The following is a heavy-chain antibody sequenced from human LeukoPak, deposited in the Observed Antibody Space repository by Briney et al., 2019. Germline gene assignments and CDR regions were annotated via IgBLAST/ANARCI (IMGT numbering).Heavy chain of an antibody. Sequence: GASVKVSCKASGYTFTGYYMHCVRQAPGQGLEWMGWINPNSGGTNYAQKFQGRVTMTRDTSISTAYMELSRLRSDDTAVYYCARDGGSSWYGYYYYGMDVWGQGTTVTVSS. V-gene: IGHV1-2*02. D-gene: IGHD6-13*01. CDR1: GYTFTGYY. CDR2: INPNSGGT. CDR3: ARDGGSSWYGYYYYGMDV. J-gene: IGHJ6*02.